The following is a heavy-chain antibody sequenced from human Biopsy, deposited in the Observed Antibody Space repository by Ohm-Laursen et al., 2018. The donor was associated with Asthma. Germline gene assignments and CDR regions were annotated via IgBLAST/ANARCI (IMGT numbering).Heavy chain of an antibody. Sequence: ASVKVSCKPSGYTFNSAGITWVRQAPGQGLEWMGWISVYNGNTKVAQKLQDRVTMITDTSTSTAYMELRSLRSDDTAVYFCARAVDYAHYYGIDVWGQGTTVTVS. CDR2: ISVYNGNT. CDR3: ARAVDYAHYYGIDV. D-gene: IGHD3-16*01. CDR1: GYTFNSAG. J-gene: IGHJ6*02. V-gene: IGHV1-18*01.